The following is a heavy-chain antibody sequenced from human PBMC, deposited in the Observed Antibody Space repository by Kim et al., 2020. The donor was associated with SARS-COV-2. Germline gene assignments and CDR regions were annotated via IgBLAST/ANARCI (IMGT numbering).Heavy chain of an antibody. Sequence: ASVKVSCKASGYTFTIFAMNWVRQAPGQGLEWMGWINTNTGNPTYAQGFPGRVVISLDTSVSTAYLQLSSLKAEDTAVYYCARLEPSVPRYFDCWGQRTL. CDR3: ARLEPSVPRYFDC. D-gene: IGHD3-3*01. CDR1: GYTFTIFA. V-gene: IGHV7-4-1*02. CDR2: INTNTGNP. J-gene: IGHJ4*02.